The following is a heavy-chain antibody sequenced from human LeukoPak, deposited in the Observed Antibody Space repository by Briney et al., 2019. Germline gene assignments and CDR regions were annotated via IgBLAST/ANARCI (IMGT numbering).Heavy chain of an antibody. Sequence: SETLSLTCAVYGGSFSGYYWSWLRQPPGKGLEWIGEINHSGSTNYNPSLKSRVTISVDTSKNQFFLKLSSVTAADTAVYYCARGAIIAVAGTYFDYWGQGTLVTDSS. CDR3: ARGAIIAVAGTYFDY. CDR1: GGSFSGYY. D-gene: IGHD6-19*01. V-gene: IGHV4-34*01. CDR2: INHSGST. J-gene: IGHJ4*02.